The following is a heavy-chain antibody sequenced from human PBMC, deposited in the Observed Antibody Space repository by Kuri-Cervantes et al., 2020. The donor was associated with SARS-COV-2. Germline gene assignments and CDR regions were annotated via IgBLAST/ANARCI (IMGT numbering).Heavy chain of an antibody. V-gene: IGHV1-69*05. J-gene: IGHJ3*02. Sequence: SVKVSCKASGYTFTSYYMHWVRQAPGQGLEWMGGIIPIFGIANYAQKFQGRVTITTDESTSTAYMELSSLRSEDTAVYYCARGNTADAFDIWGQGTMVTVSS. CDR2: IIPIFGIA. CDR1: GYTFTSYY. D-gene: IGHD5-18*01. CDR3: ARGNTADAFDI.